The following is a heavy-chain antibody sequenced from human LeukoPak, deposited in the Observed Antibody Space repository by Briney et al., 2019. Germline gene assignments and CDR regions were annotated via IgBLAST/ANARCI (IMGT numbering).Heavy chain of an antibody. J-gene: IGHJ5*02. CDR1: GGSVSSGSYY. CDR2: INHSGST. V-gene: IGHV4-39*07. CDR3: ARGLSYYYDSSGYPNWFDP. Sequence: TSSETLSLTCTVSGGSVSSGSYYWSWIRQPPGKGLEWIGEINHSGSTNYNPSLKSRVTISVDTSKNRFSLKLSSVTAADTAVYYCARGLSYYYDSSGYPNWFDPWGQGTLVTVSS. D-gene: IGHD3-22*01.